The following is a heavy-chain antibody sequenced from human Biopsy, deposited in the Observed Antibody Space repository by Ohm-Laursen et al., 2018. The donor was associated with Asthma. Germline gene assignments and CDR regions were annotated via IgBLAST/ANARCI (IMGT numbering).Heavy chain of an antibody. CDR1: GYTFNSAG. V-gene: IGHV1-18*01. D-gene: IGHD3-10*01. CDR2: ISVYNGNT. CDR3: ARAVDYSHYYGIDV. J-gene: IGHJ6*02. Sequence: EASVKVSCKTHGYTFNSAGITWVRQAPGQGLEWMGWISVYNGNTKVAQKLQDRVTMITDTSTSTAYMELRSLRSDDTAVYFCARAVDYSHYYGIDVWGQGTTVTVS.